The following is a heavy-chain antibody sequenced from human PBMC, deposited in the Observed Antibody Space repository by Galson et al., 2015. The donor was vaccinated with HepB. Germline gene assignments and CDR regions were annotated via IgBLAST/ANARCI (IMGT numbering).Heavy chain of an antibody. CDR1: GFTFSTAW. D-gene: IGHD3-10*01. V-gene: IGHV3-15*01. CDR3: STGWAYYGAGNYRSFDY. Sequence: SLRLSCAASGFTFSTAWMSWVRQVPGKGLEWVGLIKSRKHGGTTDYAAPVRGRFSISRDDSKNMVYLQMNSLKTEDTAIYHCSTGWAYYGAGNYRSFDYWGQGSLVTVSS. J-gene: IGHJ4*02. CDR2: IKSRKHGGTT.